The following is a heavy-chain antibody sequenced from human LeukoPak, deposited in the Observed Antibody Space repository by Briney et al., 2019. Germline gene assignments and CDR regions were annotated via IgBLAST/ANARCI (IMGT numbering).Heavy chain of an antibody. D-gene: IGHD2-15*01. J-gene: IGHJ3*02. CDR3: ARDIVVVVATNSAFDI. Sequence: SETLSLTCTVSGGSISSYYWSWIRQPPGKGLEWIGYIYYSGSTNYNPSLKSRVTISLDTSKNQFSLKLSSVTAADTAVYYCARDIVVVVATNSAFDIWGQGTMVTASS. CDR1: GGSISSYY. V-gene: IGHV4-59*01. CDR2: IYYSGST.